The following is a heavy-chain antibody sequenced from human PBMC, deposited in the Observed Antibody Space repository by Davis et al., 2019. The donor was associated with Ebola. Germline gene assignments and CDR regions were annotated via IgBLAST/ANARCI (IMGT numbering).Heavy chain of an antibody. D-gene: IGHD6-13*01. CDR2: IGTSSDP. V-gene: IGHV3-21*04. J-gene: IGHJ5*02. Sequence: PGGSLRLSCAASGFTFSSYSMNWVRQAPGKGLEWVSTIGTSSDPYYADSVRGRLTISRDNFKNTVYLQMDSLRADDTAVYYCATRDTSSNCFGFYPWGQGTLVTVSS. CDR1: GFTFSSYS. CDR3: ATRDTSSNCFGFYP.